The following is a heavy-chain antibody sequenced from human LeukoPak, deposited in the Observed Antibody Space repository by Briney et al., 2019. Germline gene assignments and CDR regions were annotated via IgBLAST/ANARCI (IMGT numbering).Heavy chain of an antibody. Sequence: SETLSLTCTVSGYSISSGYYWGWLRQPPGKGLEWIGSIYHSGSTYYNPSLKSQVSTSVDTSKNQFSLKLSSLTASDTAVYYCARVGPYIEVDPWGQGTLVIVSS. CDR3: ARVGPYIEVDP. J-gene: IGHJ5*02. V-gene: IGHV4-38-2*02. CDR2: IYHSGST. D-gene: IGHD5-12*01. CDR1: GYSISSGYY.